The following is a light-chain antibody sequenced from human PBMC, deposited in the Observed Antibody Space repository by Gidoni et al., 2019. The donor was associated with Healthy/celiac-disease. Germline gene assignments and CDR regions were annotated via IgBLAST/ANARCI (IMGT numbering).Light chain of an antibody. CDR1: QSVLYSSNNKNY. CDR2: WAS. V-gene: IGKV4-1*01. Sequence: DIVMTQSQDSLAVSLGERATINCKSSQSVLYSSNNKNYLDWYQQKPGQPPKLLIYWASTRESGVPDRFSGSGSGTDFTLTISSLQAEDVAVYYCQQYYSTLRWTFGQGTKVEIK. J-gene: IGKJ1*01. CDR3: QQYYSTLRWT.